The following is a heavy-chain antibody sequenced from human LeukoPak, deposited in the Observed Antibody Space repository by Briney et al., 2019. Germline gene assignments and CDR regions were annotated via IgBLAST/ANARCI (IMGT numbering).Heavy chain of an antibody. J-gene: IGHJ6*03. CDR2: ISGRGGIT. CDR3: AKALRETHRPVYSYYYMDV. CDR1: GFTFSSYW. V-gene: IGHV3-23*01. D-gene: IGHD2-21*01. Sequence: PGGSLGLSCAASGFTFSSYWMHWVRQAPGKGLVWVSTISGRGGITYYADSVKGRFTISRDNSKNTVFLQMNSLRVDDTAVYYCAKALRETHRPVYSYYYMDVWGKGTTVTVSS.